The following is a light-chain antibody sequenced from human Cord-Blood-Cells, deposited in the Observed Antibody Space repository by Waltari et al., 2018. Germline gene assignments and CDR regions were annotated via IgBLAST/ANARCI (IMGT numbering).Light chain of an antibody. CDR3: AAWDDSLNGVV. Sequence: QSVLTQPPSASGTPGPRVTISCSGSSSNIGSNTVNWYQQLPGPAPKLLIYSNNQRPSGVPDRFSGSKSGTSASLAISGLQSEDEADYYCAAWDDSLNGVVFGGGTKLTVL. CDR1: SSNIGSNT. CDR2: SNN. V-gene: IGLV1-44*01. J-gene: IGLJ2*01.